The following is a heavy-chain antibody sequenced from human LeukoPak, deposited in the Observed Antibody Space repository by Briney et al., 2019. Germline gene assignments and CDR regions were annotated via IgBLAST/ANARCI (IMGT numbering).Heavy chain of an antibody. CDR3: AKEMYDYVWGSYFEN. CDR2: IQKDGSNK. CDR1: GFTFRSYG. V-gene: IGHV3-30*02. Sequence: GGSLRLSCGASGFTFRSYGVYWVRQAPGKGLEWVAFIQKDGSNKYYGDSVKGRFTISRDNSKNTLYLQMNSLRVEDTAVYYCAKEMYDYVWGSYFENWGQGTLVTVSS. D-gene: IGHD3-16*01. J-gene: IGHJ4*02.